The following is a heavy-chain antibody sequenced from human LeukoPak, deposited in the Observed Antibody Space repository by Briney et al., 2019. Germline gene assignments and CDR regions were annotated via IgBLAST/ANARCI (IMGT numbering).Heavy chain of an antibody. CDR1: GYTFTNYD. CDR3: AREGLDY. V-gene: IGHV1-8*01. CDR2: MNPNSGNS. J-gene: IGHJ4*02. Sequence: GASVKVSCKASGYTFTNYDINWVRQAPGRGLEWMGYMNPNSGNSAYAQKFQDRVTITTDASISTASMELSGLRSEDTALYYCAREGLDYWGQGTLVTVSS.